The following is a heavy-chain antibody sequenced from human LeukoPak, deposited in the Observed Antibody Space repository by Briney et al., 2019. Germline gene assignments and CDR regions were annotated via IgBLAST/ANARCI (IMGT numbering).Heavy chain of an antibody. CDR1: GYTFTSYG. Sequence: ASVKVSCKASGYTFTSYGISWVRQAPGQGLEWMGWISAYNGNTNYAQKLQGRVTMTTDTSTSTVYMELSSLRSEDTAVYYCARGGTVSTTWYPYDYWGQGTLVTVSS. V-gene: IGHV1-18*01. CDR3: ARGGTVSTTWYPYDY. CDR2: ISAYNGNT. D-gene: IGHD6-13*01. J-gene: IGHJ4*02.